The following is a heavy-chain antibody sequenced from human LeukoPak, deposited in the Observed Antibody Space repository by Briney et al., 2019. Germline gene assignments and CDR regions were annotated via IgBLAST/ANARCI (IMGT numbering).Heavy chain of an antibody. CDR3: ARDNSVGDNAWWFDP. V-gene: IGHV1-46*01. D-gene: IGHD1-26*01. J-gene: IGHJ5*02. CDR2: INPTGGST. Sequence: VASVTVSYKASGYTFTIYYMHWVRQAPGQGLEGMGLINPTGGSTGYAQKFQGRDTITRDMDTSTDYMELSRLRSEDTAIYYCARDNSVGDNAWWFDPWGQGTLVTVSS. CDR1: GYTFTIYY.